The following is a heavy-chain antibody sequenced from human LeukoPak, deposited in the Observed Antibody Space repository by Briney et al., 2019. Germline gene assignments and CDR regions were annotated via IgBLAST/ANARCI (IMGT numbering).Heavy chain of an antibody. D-gene: IGHD6-19*01. V-gene: IGHV4-34*01. Sequence: SETLSLTCAVYGGSFSGYYWSWIRQPPGKGLEWIGEINHSGSTNYNPSLKSRVTISVDTSKNQFSLRLRSVTAADTAVYYCARARGAVAIDYWGQGTLVTVSS. CDR3: ARARGAVAIDY. CDR2: INHSGST. J-gene: IGHJ4*02. CDR1: GGSFSGYY.